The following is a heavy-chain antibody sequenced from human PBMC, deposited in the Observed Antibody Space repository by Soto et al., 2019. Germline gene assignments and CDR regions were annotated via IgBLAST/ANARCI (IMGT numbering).Heavy chain of an antibody. J-gene: IGHJ4*02. CDR3: ARLTTVTTYYFDY. CDR2: IYYSGST. V-gene: IGHV4-30-4*01. D-gene: IGHD4-17*01. CDR1: GGSISSGDYY. Sequence: QVQLQESGPGLVKPSQTLSLTCTVSGGSISSGDYYWRWIRQPPGKGLEWIGYIYYSGSTYYNPSLKSRVTISVDTSKNQFSLKLSSVTAADTAVYYCARLTTVTTYYFDYWGQGTLVTVSS.